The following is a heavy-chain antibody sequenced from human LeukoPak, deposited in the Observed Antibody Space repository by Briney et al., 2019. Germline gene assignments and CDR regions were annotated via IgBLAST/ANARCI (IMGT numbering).Heavy chain of an antibody. J-gene: IGHJ4*02. CDR3: ARDGGGSPDY. CDR2: ISSSGTYM. CDR1: GITFRTSS. D-gene: IGHD1-26*01. V-gene: IGHV3-21*01. Sequence: GGSLRLSCTVSGITFRTSSFNWVRQVPGKGLEWVSSISSSGTYMYYSDSVEGRFTISRDNAKNSLYLQMNSLRAEDTAVYYCARDGGGSPDYWGQGTLVTVSS.